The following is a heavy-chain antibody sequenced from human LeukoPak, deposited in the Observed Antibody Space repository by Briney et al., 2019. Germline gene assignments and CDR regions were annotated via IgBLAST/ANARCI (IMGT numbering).Heavy chain of an antibody. J-gene: IGHJ4*02. CDR2: INHSGGT. CDR3: ARGVDYYGV. Sequence: SETLSLTCAVYGGSFSGYSWNWIRQPPVKGLEWIGEINHSGGTNYNPSLKGRVTISVDTSKKQFSLKLSSVTAADTAVYYCARGVDYYGVWGQGTLVTVSS. V-gene: IGHV4-34*01. CDR1: GGSFSGYS. D-gene: IGHD3-10*01.